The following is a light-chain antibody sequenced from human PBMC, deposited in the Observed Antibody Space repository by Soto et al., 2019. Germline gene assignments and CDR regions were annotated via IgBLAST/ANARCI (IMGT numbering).Light chain of an antibody. J-gene: IGKJ1*01. CDR2: GAS. CDR3: QQYDISWT. CDR1: QSVRSSH. Sequence: EIVLTQSPGTLSLSPGERATLSCRASQSVRSSHLAWYQQKPGQAPRLLIYGASSRASGIPDRFSGSGSGTDFTLTISRLEPEDFAVYYCQQYDISWTFGQGTKVEIK. V-gene: IGKV3-20*01.